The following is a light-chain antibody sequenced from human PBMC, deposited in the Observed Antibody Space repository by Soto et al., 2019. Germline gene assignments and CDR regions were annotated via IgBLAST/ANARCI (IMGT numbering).Light chain of an antibody. CDR2: GAS. V-gene: IGKV1-9*01. Sequence: IQLTQSPSSLSASVGDRVTITCRASQDISINLAWYHQIPGKAPKVLISGASAVQSGVPSEFSGSGSGTDFTLTISSLQPEHFATYYCQQLHSYPYTFGQGTKLEI. CDR3: QQLHSYPYT. CDR1: QDISIN. J-gene: IGKJ2*01.